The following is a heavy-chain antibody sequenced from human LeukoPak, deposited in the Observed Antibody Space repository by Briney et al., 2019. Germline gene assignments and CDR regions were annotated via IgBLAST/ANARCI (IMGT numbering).Heavy chain of an antibody. CDR3: AKERSLILWFGRPNDYYYGMDV. V-gene: IGHV3-23*01. CDR2: ISGSGGST. Sequence: GGSLRLSCAASGFTFSSYAMSWVRQAPGKGLEWVSAISGSGGSTYYADSVKGRFTISRDNSKNTLYLQMNSLRAEDTAVYYCAKERSLILWFGRPNDYYYGMDVWGQGTTVTVSS. D-gene: IGHD3-10*01. J-gene: IGHJ6*02. CDR1: GFTFSSYA.